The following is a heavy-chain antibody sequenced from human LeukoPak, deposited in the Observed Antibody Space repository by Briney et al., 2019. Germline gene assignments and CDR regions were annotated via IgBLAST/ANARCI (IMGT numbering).Heavy chain of an antibody. D-gene: IGHD6-25*01. Sequence: GGSLRLSCAASGFTFGSYSMNWVRQAPGKGLEWVSSISSSSSYIYYADSVKGRFTTSRDNAKNSLYLQMNSLRAEDTAVYYCASGFVTSSGTIDYWGQGTLVTVSS. CDR1: GFTFGSYS. J-gene: IGHJ4*02. CDR2: ISSSSSYI. CDR3: ASGFVTSSGTIDY. V-gene: IGHV3-21*01.